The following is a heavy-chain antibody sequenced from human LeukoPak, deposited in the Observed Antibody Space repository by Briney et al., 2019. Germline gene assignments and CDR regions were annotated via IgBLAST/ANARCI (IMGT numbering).Heavy chain of an antibody. D-gene: IGHD5-24*01. CDR2: IKQDGSEK. CDR1: GFTFSSYW. V-gene: IGHV3-7*03. CDR3: ARPKGFLRDGYNPPLDY. J-gene: IGHJ4*02. Sequence: AGGSLRLSCAASGFTFSSYWMSWVRQAPGKGLGWVANIKQDGSEKYYVDSVKGRFTISRDNSKNTLYLQMNSLRAEDTAVYYCARPKGFLRDGYNPPLDYWAREPWSPSPQ.